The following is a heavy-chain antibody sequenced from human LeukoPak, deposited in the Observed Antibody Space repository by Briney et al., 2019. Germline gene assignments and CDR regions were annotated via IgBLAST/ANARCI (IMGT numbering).Heavy chain of an antibody. J-gene: IGHJ6*03. V-gene: IGHV3-7*01. CDR1: GFTFNNAW. Sequence: GGSLRLSCAASGFTFNNAWMSWARQSPGKGLEWVANIYLDGSRAYYVDSVKGRFTISRDNAKNSLFLQMDSLSAEDTAVYYCGRAGPVTKDHFMDVWGKGTTVTVSS. CDR2: IYLDGSRA. CDR3: GRAGPVTKDHFMDV. D-gene: IGHD2-2*01.